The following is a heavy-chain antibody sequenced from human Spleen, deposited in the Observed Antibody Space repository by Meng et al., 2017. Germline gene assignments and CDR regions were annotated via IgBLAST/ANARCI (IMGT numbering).Heavy chain of an antibody. CDR1: GFTVSSNY. D-gene: IGHD3-22*01. CDR2: IYSGGST. Sequence: GESLKISCAASGFTVSSNYMSWVRQAPGKGLEWVSVIYSGGSTYYADSVKGRFTISRDNSKNTLYLQMNSLRAEDTAVYYCARGDYYDSSEFDLWGRGTRVTGSS. CDR3: ARGDYYDSSEFDL. J-gene: IGHJ2*01. V-gene: IGHV3-53*01.